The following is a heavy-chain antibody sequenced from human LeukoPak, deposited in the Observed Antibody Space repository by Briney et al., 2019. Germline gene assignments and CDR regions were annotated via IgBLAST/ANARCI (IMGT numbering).Heavy chain of an antibody. CDR2: ITSSGTHI. Sequence: GGSLRLSCAASGFTFSSFNMNWVRQAPGKAMEWVSSITSSGTHIFYADSVRGRFTISRDNAKNSLYLQMDSLGPDDTAVYYCARDPYSGNYGNDYYYDIDVWGKGTTVTISS. J-gene: IGHJ6*03. CDR3: ARDPYSGNYGNDYYYDIDV. D-gene: IGHD1-26*01. CDR1: GFTFSSFN. V-gene: IGHV3-21*01.